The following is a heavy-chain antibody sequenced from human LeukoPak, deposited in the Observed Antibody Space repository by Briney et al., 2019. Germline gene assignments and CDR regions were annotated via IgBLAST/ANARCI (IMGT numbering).Heavy chain of an antibody. J-gene: IGHJ4*02. CDR3: ARDRWNGGGYYFDY. CDR2: INHSGST. D-gene: IGHD1-1*01. Sequence: SETLSLTCAVYGGSFSGYYWSWIRQPPGKGLEWIGEINHSGSTNYNPSLKSRVTISVDTSKNQFSLKLSSVTAADTAVYYCARDRWNGGGYYFDYWGQGTLVTVSS. V-gene: IGHV4-34*01. CDR1: GGSFSGYY.